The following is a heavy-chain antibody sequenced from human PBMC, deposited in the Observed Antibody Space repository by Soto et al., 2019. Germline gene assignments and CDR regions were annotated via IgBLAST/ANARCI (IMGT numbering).Heavy chain of an antibody. D-gene: IGHD3-3*01. CDR2: ISPYNGET. CDR3: AGEPHEFWSSYFFDP. Sequence: ASVKVSCKASGYPFGTFGINWVRRAPGQRLEWMGWISPYNGETNYAQKFQDRVTMSTDTSTNKAYKELKSLRSDDTAVYYCAGEPHEFWSSYFFDPWGQGTLVTVSS. V-gene: IGHV1-18*01. J-gene: IGHJ5*01. CDR1: GYPFGTFG.